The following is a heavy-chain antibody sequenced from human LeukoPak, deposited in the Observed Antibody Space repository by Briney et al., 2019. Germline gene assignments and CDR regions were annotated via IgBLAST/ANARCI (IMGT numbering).Heavy chain of an antibody. D-gene: IGHD3-10*01. CDR2: ISSNGGST. J-gene: IGHJ4*02. Sequence: GGSLRLSCAASGFTFSSYAMHWVRQAPGKGLEYVSAISSNGGSTYYANSVKGRFTISRDNSKNTLYLQMCSLRAEDMAVYYCARDLGDRSGSYYLDYWGQGTLVTVSS. V-gene: IGHV3-64*01. CDR1: GFTFSSYA. CDR3: ARDLGDRSGSYYLDY.